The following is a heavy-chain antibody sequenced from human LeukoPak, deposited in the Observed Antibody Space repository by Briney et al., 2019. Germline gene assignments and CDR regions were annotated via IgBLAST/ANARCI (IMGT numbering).Heavy chain of an antibody. CDR2: IYYSGST. J-gene: IGHJ3*02. D-gene: IGHD1-14*01. CDR1: GGSFSGYY. CDR3: ARRKQGRITGAFDI. Sequence: LETLSLTCAVYGGSFSGYYWSWIRQPPGKGLEWIGYIYYSGSTNYNPSLKSRVTISVDTSKNQFSLKLSSVTAADTAVYYCARRKQGRITGAFDIWGQGTMVTVSS. V-gene: IGHV4-59*08.